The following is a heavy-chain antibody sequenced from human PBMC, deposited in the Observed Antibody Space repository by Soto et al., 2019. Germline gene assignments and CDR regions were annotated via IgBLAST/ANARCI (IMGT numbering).Heavy chain of an antibody. CDR3: ARPSASTHYFDSRDWYFDL. CDR2: MYYTGTT. Sequence: QRQLQESGPGLVKPSETLSLTCIVSGDSISSSIHYWGWIRQPPGKGLEWVASMYYTGTTYYNPSLKSRVTISADTSKNQFSLKLSSVTAADTAVYYCARPSASTHYFDSRDWYFDLWGPGTLVTVSS. J-gene: IGHJ2*01. V-gene: IGHV4-39*01. CDR1: GDSISSSIHY. D-gene: IGHD3-22*01.